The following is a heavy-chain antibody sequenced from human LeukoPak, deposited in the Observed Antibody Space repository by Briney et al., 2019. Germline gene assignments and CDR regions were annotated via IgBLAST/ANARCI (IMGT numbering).Heavy chain of an antibody. V-gene: IGHV3-21*01. CDR2: ISSSSSYI. Sequence: PGGSLRLSCAASGFTFSSYSMNWVRQAPGKGLEWVSSISSSSSYIYHADSVKGRFTISRDNAKNSLYLQMNSLRAEDTAVYYCARAREWCSSTSCHDDAFDIWGQGTMVTVSS. J-gene: IGHJ3*02. CDR3: ARAREWCSSTSCHDDAFDI. D-gene: IGHD2-2*01. CDR1: GFTFSSYS.